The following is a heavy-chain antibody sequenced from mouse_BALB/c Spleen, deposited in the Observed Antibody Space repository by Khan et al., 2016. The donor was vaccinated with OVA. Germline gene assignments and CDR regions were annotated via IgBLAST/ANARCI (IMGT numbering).Heavy chain of an antibody. V-gene: IGHV5-9-3*01. Sequence: EVELVESGGGLVKPGRPLKLSCTTSGFTFSTYAMSWVRQTPEKRLEWVATISSGGDYTYYPDSVKGRFTISSDNAKRTLYLQMSSLGSEDTAMYYCARHNYGPFAYWGQGTLVTVSA. CDR2: ISSGGDYT. CDR1: GFTFSTYA. J-gene: IGHJ3*01. D-gene: IGHD1-1*01. CDR3: ARHNYGPFAY.